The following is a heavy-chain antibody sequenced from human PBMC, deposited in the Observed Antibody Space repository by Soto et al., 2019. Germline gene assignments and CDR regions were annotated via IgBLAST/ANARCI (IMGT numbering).Heavy chain of an antibody. J-gene: IGHJ6*03. CDR2: IYYSGST. V-gene: IGHV4-59*01. D-gene: IGHD5-12*01. Sequence: SETLSLTCTVSGGSISSYYWSWIRQPPGKGLEWIGYIYYSGSTNYNPSLKSRVTISVDTSKNQFSLKLSSVTAADTAVYYCARTRFDIVATMRGYYYYYMDVWGKGTTVTVSS. CDR3: ARTRFDIVATMRGYYYYYMDV. CDR1: GGSISSYY.